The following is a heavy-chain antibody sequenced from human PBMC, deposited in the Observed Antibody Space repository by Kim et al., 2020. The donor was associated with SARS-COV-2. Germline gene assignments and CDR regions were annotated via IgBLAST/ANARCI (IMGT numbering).Heavy chain of an antibody. CDR2: ISYDGSNK. CDR3: AGWTSYYYGMDV. D-gene: IGHD3-3*01. Sequence: GGSLRLSCAASGFTFSSYGMHWVRQAPGKGLEWVAVISYDGSNKYYADSVKGRFTISRDNSKNTLYLQMNSLRAEDTAVYYCAGWTSYYYGMDVWGQGTTVTFSS. J-gene: IGHJ6*02. CDR1: GFTFSSYG. V-gene: IGHV3-30*03.